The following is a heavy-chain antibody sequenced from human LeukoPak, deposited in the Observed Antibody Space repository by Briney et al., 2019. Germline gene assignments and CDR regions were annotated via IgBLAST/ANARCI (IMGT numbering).Heavy chain of an antibody. CDR2: ISYDGSDK. V-gene: IGHV3-30*04. Sequence: PGGSLRLSCAASGFTFSSYAMQWVRQAPGKGLEWVAVISYDGSDKNYADSVKGRFTVSRDNSMDTLYLQMNSLRAEDTAVYYCARAVYRSGGYYFDYWGQGILVTVSS. D-gene: IGHD6-19*01. CDR1: GFTFSSYA. CDR3: ARAVYRSGGYYFDY. J-gene: IGHJ4*02.